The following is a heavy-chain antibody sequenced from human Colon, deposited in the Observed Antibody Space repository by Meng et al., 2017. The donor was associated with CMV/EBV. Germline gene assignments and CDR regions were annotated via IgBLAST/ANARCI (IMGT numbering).Heavy chain of an antibody. CDR1: GFRFGTYS. CDR3: VKDRTPDSRFNFDF. J-gene: IGHJ4*02. CDR2: VYGPGSPT. D-gene: IGHD1-14*01. V-gene: IGHV3-23*03. Sequence: GESLKISCSASGFRFGTYSMNWVRQAPGKGLEWVAIVYGPGSPTFYAESVKGRFTISRDNSNNVVSLQMRSLRADDTAKYYCVKDRTPDSRFNFDFWGQGTVVTVSS.